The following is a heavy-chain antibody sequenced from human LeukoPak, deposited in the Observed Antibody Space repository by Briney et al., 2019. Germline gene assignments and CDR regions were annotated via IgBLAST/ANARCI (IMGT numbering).Heavy chain of an antibody. CDR2: INSDGSST. V-gene: IGHV3-74*01. D-gene: IGHD6-19*01. CDR1: GFTFSSYW. Sequence: GGALRLSCAASGFTFSSYWMHWVRQAPGKGLVWVSSINSDGSSTNYADSVKGRFTISRDNAKNTLYLQMNSLRAEDTAVYYCARDRVAGIDYWGQGTLVTVSS. CDR3: ARDRVAGIDY. J-gene: IGHJ4*02.